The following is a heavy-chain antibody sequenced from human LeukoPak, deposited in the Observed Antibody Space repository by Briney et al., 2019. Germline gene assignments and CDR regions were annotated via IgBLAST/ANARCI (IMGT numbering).Heavy chain of an antibody. J-gene: IGHJ4*02. Sequence: GGSLRLSCAASGFTFSDYSMTWVRQAPGKGLEWVSSIGGNGDSTYYADSVKGRFTISRDNSKNTLYLQMNSLRAEDTAVYYCAKERDMVAHFSEFDYWGQGSLVTVSS. V-gene: IGHV3-23*01. D-gene: IGHD5-12*01. CDR1: GFTFSDYS. CDR2: IGGNGDST. CDR3: AKERDMVAHFSEFDY.